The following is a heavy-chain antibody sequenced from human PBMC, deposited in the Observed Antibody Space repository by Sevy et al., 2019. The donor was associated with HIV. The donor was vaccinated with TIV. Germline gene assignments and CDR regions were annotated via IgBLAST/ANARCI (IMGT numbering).Heavy chain of an antibody. CDR3: ARSQHFSGDYADYAFDV. V-gene: IGHV4-39*01. Sequence: SENPSLTCSVSGGSVSNPNYYWGWIRQPPGKGLEWIGSIYYSGATSYNPSLESRVTTSVDTSNNRFSLILTSVTAADTAVYYCARSQHFSGDYADYAFDVWGQGTMVTVSS. J-gene: IGHJ3*01. CDR2: IYYSGAT. CDR1: GGSVSNPNYY. D-gene: IGHD4-17*01.